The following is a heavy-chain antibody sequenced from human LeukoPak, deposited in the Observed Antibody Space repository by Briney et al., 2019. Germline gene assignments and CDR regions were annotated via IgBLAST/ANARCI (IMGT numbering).Heavy chain of an antibody. Sequence: GGSLRLSCAASGFTVSGNYMGWVRQAPGKGLEWGSVIYSGGSTYYADSVKGRFTISRDNSKNTLYLQMNSLRAEDTAVYYCARGGAIFLNWFDPWGQGTLVTVSS. CDR1: GFTVSGNY. V-gene: IGHV3-53*01. D-gene: IGHD3-3*02. CDR3: ARGGAIFLNWFDP. CDR2: IYSGGST. J-gene: IGHJ5*02.